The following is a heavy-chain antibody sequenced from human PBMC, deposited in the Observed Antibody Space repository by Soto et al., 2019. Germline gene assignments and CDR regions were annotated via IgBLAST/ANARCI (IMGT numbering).Heavy chain of an antibody. Sequence: EVQLVESGGGLIQPGGSLRLSCAASGFTVSSNYMSWVRQAPGKGLEWVSVIYSGGSTYYADSVKGRFTISRDNSKNTLYLKMNSMRAEDTAVYYCAREGRSGYYYYYAMDVWGQGTTVTVSS. V-gene: IGHV3-53*01. CDR1: GFTVSSNY. J-gene: IGHJ6*02. CDR2: IYSGGST. CDR3: AREGRSGYYYYYAMDV. D-gene: IGHD3-22*01.